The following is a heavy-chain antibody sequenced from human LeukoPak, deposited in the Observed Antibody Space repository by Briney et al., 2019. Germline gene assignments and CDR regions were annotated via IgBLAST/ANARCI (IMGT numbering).Heavy chain of an antibody. Sequence: PGRSLRLSCAASGFTFSSYGMPWVRQAPGKGLEWVAVIWYDGSNKYYADSVKGRFTISRDNSKNTLYLQMNSLRAEDTAVYYCARTDGYGDYVLDYWGQGTLVTVSS. CDR1: GFTFSSYG. D-gene: IGHD4-17*01. V-gene: IGHV3-33*01. J-gene: IGHJ4*02. CDR2: IWYDGSNK. CDR3: ARTDGYGDYVLDY.